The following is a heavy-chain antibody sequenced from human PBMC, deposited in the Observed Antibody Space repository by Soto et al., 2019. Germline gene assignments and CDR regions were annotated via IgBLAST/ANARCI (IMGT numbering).Heavy chain of an antibody. J-gene: IGHJ4*02. V-gene: IGHV3-74*01. CDR3: ARGRSGKYGYFDY. D-gene: IGHD1-26*01. CDR2: IKSDGTK. CDR1: GFSLRSDT. Sequence: EVQLVESGGGSVQVGASRRLSCAGPGFSLRSDTMHWVRQVPGKGLVWVSRIKSDGTKYYADSVRGRFTISRDNAKNTLYLEMNSLGAEDTAVYYCARGRSGKYGYFDYWGQGVLVTVSS.